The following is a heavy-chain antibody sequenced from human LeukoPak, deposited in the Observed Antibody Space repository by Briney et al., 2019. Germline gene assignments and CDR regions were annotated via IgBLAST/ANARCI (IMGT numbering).Heavy chain of an antibody. CDR2: MYYSGNT. D-gene: IGHD1-26*01. Sequence: SETLSLTCTVSGYSISSGYYWGWIRQPPGKGLERIGSMYYSGNTYYNPSLKSRVTISVDTSKNQFSLKLRSVTAADTAFYYCARGKSRGSHIDYWGQGTLVTVSS. CDR1: GYSISSGYY. V-gene: IGHV4-38-2*02. CDR3: ARGKSRGSHIDY. J-gene: IGHJ4*02.